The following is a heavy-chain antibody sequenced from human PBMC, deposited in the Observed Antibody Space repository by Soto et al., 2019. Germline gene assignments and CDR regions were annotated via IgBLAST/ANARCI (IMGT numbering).Heavy chain of an antibody. Sequence: SVKVSCKASGGTFSSYAISWVRQAPGQGLEWMGGIIPIFGTANYAQKFQGRVTITADESTSTAYMELSSLRSEDTAVYYCARVGYCSSTSCYDYYYYYYGMDVWGQGTTVTVSS. V-gene: IGHV1-69*13. CDR2: IIPIFGTA. CDR3: ARVGYCSSTSCYDYYYYYYGMDV. D-gene: IGHD2-2*01. CDR1: GGTFSSYA. J-gene: IGHJ6*02.